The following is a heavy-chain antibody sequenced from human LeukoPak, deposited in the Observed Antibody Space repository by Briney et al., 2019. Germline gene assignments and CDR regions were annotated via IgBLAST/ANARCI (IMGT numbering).Heavy chain of an antibody. CDR3: ARQGRSYCSGGSCCPSGFDI. V-gene: IGHV4-39*01. Sequence: SETLSLTCTVSGGSISSSSYFWGWIRQPPGKGLEWIATISYSGSTFYIPSLKSRVTISVDTSKNQFSLKLGSVTAADTAVYYCARQGRSYCSGGSCCPSGFDIWGQGTVVTVSS. D-gene: IGHD2-15*01. CDR1: GGSISSSSYF. J-gene: IGHJ3*02. CDR2: ISYSGST.